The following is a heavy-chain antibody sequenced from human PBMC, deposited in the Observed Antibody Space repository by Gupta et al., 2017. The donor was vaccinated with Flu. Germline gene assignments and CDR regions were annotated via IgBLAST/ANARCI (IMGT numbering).Heavy chain of an antibody. D-gene: IGHD1-1*01. J-gene: IGHJ6*02. V-gene: IGHV4-31*03. CDR1: PGSISGGAYY. CDR2: IYHSGNT. Sequence: QDQLQESGPRLVKTSQTLSLICTVSPGSISGGAYYWSWVRQHPGKGLEWIGNIYHSGNTDYNPSLRSRLDISIDTSMNQFSLHLRSVTVADTAVYYCARQNQHLGSAGYVTDVWGQGTTVTVSS. CDR3: ARQNQHLGSAGYVTDV.